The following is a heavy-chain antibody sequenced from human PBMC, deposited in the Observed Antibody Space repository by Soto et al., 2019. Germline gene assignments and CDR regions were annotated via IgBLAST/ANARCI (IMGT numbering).Heavy chain of an antibody. Sequence: QVQLQESGPGLVKPSQTLSLTCTVSGGSISSGGYYWSWIRQHPGKGLEWIGYIYYSGSTYYNPSLRSRVTISVDTSKNQFSLKLSSVTAADTAVYYCARGILDGDYQLLYPVWLDYWGQGTLVTVSS. CDR3: ARGILDGDYQLLYPVWLDY. CDR2: IYYSGST. CDR1: GGSISSGGYY. J-gene: IGHJ4*02. V-gene: IGHV4-31*03. D-gene: IGHD2-2*02.